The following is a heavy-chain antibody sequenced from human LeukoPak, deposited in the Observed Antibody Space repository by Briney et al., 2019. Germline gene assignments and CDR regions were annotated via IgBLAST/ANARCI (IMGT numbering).Heavy chain of an antibody. CDR3: ATQNPEQWLVLSPPDY. CDR1: GFTFSSYA. D-gene: IGHD6-19*01. J-gene: IGHJ4*02. CDR2: ISGSGGST. Sequence: GGSLRLSCAASGFTFSSYAMSWVRQAPGKGLEWVSAISGSGGSTYYADSVKGRFTISRDNSKNTLYLQMNSLRAEDTAVYYCATQNPEQWLVLSPPDYWGQGTLVTVSS. V-gene: IGHV3-23*01.